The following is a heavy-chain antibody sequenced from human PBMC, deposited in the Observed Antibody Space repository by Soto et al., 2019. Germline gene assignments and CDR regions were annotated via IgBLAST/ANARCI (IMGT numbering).Heavy chain of an antibody. D-gene: IGHD2-21*02. V-gene: IGHV4-30-4*01. CDR2: VYYRGST. J-gene: IGHJ5*02. CDR1: GDSISSPDYY. Sequence: SETLSLTCTVSGDSISSPDYYWSWIRQAPGKGLELIGYVYYRGSTYYNPSLMSRLTISVDTSKNQFSLKLTSVTAAETAVYYCVRTARQGAVAPHWFDRWGQGTQVTVSS. CDR3: VRTARQGAVAPHWFDR.